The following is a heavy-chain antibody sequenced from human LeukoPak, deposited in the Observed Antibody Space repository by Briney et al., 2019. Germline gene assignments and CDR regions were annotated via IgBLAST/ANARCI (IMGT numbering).Heavy chain of an antibody. V-gene: IGHV4-39*01. J-gene: IGHJ4*02. CDR2: IYYSGST. CDR3: VMTTVTTSVLVPLDY. CDR1: GGSISSYY. D-gene: IGHD4-11*01. Sequence: SETLSLTCTVSGGSISSYYWGWIRQPPGKGLEWIGSIYYSGSTYYNPSLKSRVTISVDTSKNQFSLKLSSVTAADTAVYYCVMTTVTTSVLVPLDYWGQGTLVTVSS.